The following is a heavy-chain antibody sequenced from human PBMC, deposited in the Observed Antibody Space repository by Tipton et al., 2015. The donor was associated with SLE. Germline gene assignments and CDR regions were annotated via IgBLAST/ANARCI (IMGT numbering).Heavy chain of an antibody. CDR1: GGSISSYY. CDR3: ARQSYPGLVVYAHNWFDP. J-gene: IGHJ5*02. V-gene: IGHV4-59*08. CDR2: IYYSGST. D-gene: IGHD2-8*02. Sequence: TLSLTCTVSGGSISSYYWSWIRQPPGKGLEWIGYIYYSGSTNYNPTLKSRVTISVDTSKNQFSLKLSSVTAADTAVYYCARQSYPGLVVYAHNWFDPWDQRTLVTVSS.